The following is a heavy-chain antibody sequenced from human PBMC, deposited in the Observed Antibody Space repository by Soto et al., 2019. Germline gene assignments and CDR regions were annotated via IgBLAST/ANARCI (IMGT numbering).Heavy chain of an antibody. J-gene: IGHJ6*02. CDR1: GYSFTSYW. Sequence: RWESLKISCKGSGYSFTSYWIGWVRQMPGKGLEWMGIIYPGDSDTRYSPSFQGQVTISADKSISTAYLQWSSLKASDTAIYYCARTAAAGKYYYGVDVWGQGTTVTVSS. V-gene: IGHV5-51*01. CDR3: ARTAAAGKYYYGVDV. D-gene: IGHD6-13*01. CDR2: IYPGDSDT.